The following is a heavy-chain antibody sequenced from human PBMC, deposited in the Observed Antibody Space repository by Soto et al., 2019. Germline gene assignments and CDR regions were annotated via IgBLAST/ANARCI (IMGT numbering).Heavy chain of an antibody. CDR3: AKNQGVELVPLATVDWFDP. J-gene: IGHJ5*02. Sequence: EVVLLESGGGLEQPGGSLRLSCAASSFIFENLGMSWVRQAPGKGLEWISSISGSGFKKYYADSVKGRFTISRDNSKSTVYLELNNLSAEDTAVYLCAKNQGVELVPLATVDWFDPWGQGSVVTVSS. CDR1: SFIFENLG. V-gene: IGHV3-23*01. CDR2: ISGSGFKK. D-gene: IGHD1-26*01.